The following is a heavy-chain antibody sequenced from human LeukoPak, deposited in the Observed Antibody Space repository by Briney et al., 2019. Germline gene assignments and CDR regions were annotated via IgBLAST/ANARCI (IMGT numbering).Heavy chain of an antibody. V-gene: IGHV3-23*01. CDR3: AKVPELGPVYYFDY. D-gene: IGHD7-27*01. CDR1: GFTFSSYA. J-gene: IGHJ4*02. Sequence: GRSLRLSCAASGFTFSSYAMSWVRQAPGKGLEWVSAISGSGGSTYYADSVKGRFTISRDNSKNTLYLQMNSLRAEDTAVYYCAKVPELGPVYYFDYWGQGTLVTVSS. CDR2: ISGSGGST.